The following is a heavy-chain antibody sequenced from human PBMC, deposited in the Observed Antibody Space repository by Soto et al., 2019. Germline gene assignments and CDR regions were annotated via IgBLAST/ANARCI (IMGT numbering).Heavy chain of an antibody. CDR2: ISSSSTYI. V-gene: IGHV3-21*01. D-gene: IGHD4-17*01. CDR1: GSAFSSYG. J-gene: IGHJ4*02. Sequence: GGSLRLSCAAGGSAFSSYGRNLVRQAPGKGLEWVSSISSSSTYIYYADSLKGRFTISRDNAKSSLYLQMNSLRAEDTAVYYCARESYGFDYWGQGTLVTVSS. CDR3: ARESYGFDY.